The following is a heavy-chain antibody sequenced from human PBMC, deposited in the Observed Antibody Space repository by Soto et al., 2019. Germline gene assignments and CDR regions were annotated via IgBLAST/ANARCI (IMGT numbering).Heavy chain of an antibody. J-gene: IGHJ2*01. CDR2: ISGSGGST. V-gene: IGHV3-23*01. D-gene: IGHD6-13*01. Sequence: EVQLLESGGGLVQPGGSLRLSCAASGFTFSSYAMSWVRQAPGKGLEWVSAISGSGGSTYYADSVKGRFTISRDNSKNTLYLQMNSLRAEDTAVYYCAKDGRAYSSSWYVGYFDLWGRGTLVTVSS. CDR3: AKDGRAYSSSWYVGYFDL. CDR1: GFTFSSYA.